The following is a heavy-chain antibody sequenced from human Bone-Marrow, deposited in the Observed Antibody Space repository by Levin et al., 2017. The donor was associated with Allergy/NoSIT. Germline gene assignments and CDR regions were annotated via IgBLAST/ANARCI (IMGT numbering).Heavy chain of an antibody. CDR2: IYYSGST. J-gene: IGHJ5*02. CDR3: ARVGTYYDFWSGYYPNWFDP. D-gene: IGHD3-3*01. Sequence: SETLSLTCTVSGGSISSYYWSWIRQPPGKGLEWIGYIYYSGSTNYNPSLKSRVTISVDTSKNQFSLKLSSVTAADTAVYSCARVGTYYDFWSGYYPNWFDPWGQGTLVTVSS. CDR1: GGSISSYY. V-gene: IGHV4-59*01.